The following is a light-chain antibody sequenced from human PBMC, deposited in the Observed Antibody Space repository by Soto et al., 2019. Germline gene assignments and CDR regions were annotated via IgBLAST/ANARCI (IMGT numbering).Light chain of an antibody. J-gene: IGKJ1*01. V-gene: IGKV3-11*01. CDR2: DAS. CDR1: QSVSSY. CDR3: QQRASWPLT. Sequence: EILLTQSPASLSLSPGERATLTCRASQSVSSYFAWYQQKPGKAPKLLIYDASNMESGIPARFSGSGSGTEFTLTISSLEPEDFAIYYCQQRASWPLTFGQGTRVEIK.